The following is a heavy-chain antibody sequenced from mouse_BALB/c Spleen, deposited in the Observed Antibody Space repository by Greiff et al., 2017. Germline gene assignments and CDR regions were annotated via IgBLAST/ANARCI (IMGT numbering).Heavy chain of an antibody. V-gene: IGHV1-39*01. J-gene: IGHJ1*01. CDR3: ARENFDV. CDR2: INPYYGST. Sequence: EVQLQQTGPELVKPGASVKISCKASGYSFTDYIMLWVKQSHGKSLEWIGNINPYYGSTSYNLKFKGKATLTVDKSSSTAYMQLNSLTSEDSAVYYCARENFDVWGAGTTVTVSS. CDR1: GYSFTDYI.